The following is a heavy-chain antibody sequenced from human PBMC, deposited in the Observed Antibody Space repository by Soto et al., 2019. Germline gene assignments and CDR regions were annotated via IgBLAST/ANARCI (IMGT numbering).Heavy chain of an antibody. Sequence: SETLSLTCTVSGGSISSYYWSWIRQPPGKGLEWIGHIYYSGSTNYNPSLRSRVIISVDTSKNQFSLKLSSVTAADTAVYYCARSIVVVPAPNWFDPWGQGTLVTVSS. CDR3: ARSIVVVPAPNWFDP. CDR1: GGSISSYY. D-gene: IGHD2-2*01. CDR2: IYYSGST. V-gene: IGHV4-59*08. J-gene: IGHJ5*02.